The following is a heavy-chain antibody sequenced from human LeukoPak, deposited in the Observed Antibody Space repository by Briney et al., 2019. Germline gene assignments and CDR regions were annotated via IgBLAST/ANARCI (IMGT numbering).Heavy chain of an antibody. CDR2: INHSGST. Sequence: SETLSLTCAVYGGSFSGYYWSWIRQPPGKGLEWIGEINHSGSTNYNPSLKSRVTISVDTSKNQFSLKLSSVTAADTAVYYCARVGSGWYGTWGQGTPVTVSS. CDR3: ARVGSGWYGT. CDR1: GGSFSGYY. J-gene: IGHJ4*02. V-gene: IGHV4-34*01. D-gene: IGHD6-19*01.